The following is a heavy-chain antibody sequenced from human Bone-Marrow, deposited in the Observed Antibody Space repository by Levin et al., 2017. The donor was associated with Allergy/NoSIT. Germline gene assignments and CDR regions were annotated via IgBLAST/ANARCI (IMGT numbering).Heavy chain of an antibody. CDR1: GFTFRTHD. CDR2: IGTAGDT. D-gene: IGHD5-18*01. CDR3: ARYNYEYNALDI. V-gene: IGHV3-13*01. J-gene: IGHJ3*02. Sequence: GESLKISCAASGFTFRTHDMHWVRQGTAKGLEWVSTIGTAGDTYYPDSVRGRFTISRENAKNSLYLQMNGLSAGDTAVYYCARYNYEYNALDIWGQGTMVTVSS.